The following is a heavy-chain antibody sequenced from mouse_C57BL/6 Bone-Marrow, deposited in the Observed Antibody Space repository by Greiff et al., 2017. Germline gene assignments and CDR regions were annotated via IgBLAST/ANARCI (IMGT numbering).Heavy chain of an antibody. CDR3: AREGKVTTDGPGVDY. D-gene: IGHD2-2*01. CDR2: IDPSDSYT. V-gene: IGHV1-69*01. J-gene: IGHJ4*01. CDR1: GYTFTSYW. Sequence: QVQLQQPGAELVMPGASVKLSCKASGYTFTSYWMHWVKQRPGQGLEWIGEIDPSDSYTNYNQKFKGKSTLTVDKSSSTAYMQLSSLTSEDSAVYYCAREGKVTTDGPGVDYWGQGTSVTVSS.